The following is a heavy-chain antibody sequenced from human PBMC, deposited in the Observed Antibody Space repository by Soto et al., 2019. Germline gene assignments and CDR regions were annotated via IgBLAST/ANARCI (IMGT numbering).Heavy chain of an antibody. J-gene: IGHJ4*02. Sequence: QVQLVESGGGVVQPGRSLRLSCAASGFTFSSYGMHWVRQAPGKGLEWVTVISYDGSIKYYADSVKGRFTISRDNSRNTLSLQMNSLGTEDTAVYYCTKGVSSGGNYFHYWGQGTLETVPS. D-gene: IGHD2-15*01. CDR1: GFTFSSYG. CDR3: TKGVSSGGNYFHY. V-gene: IGHV3-30*18. CDR2: ISYDGSIK.